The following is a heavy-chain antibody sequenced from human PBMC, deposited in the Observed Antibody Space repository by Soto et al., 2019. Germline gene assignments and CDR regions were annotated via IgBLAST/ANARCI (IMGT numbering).Heavy chain of an antibody. V-gene: IGHV1-46*01. J-gene: IGHJ6*02. D-gene: IGHD5-12*01. CDR3: ARDRMAMATNYYYYYYGMDV. CDR1: GYTFTSYY. Sequence: ASVKVSCKASGYTFTSYYMHWVRQAPGQGLEWMGIINPSGGSTSYAQKFQGRVTMTRDTSTSTVYMELSSLRSEDTAVYYCARDRMAMATNYYYYYYGMDVWGQGTTVTVSS. CDR2: INPSGGST.